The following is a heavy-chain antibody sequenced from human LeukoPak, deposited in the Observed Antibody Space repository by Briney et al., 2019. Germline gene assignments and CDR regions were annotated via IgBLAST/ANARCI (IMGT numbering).Heavy chain of an antibody. CDR2: IDWDDDK. V-gene: IGHV2-70*11. CDR1: GFSLSTSGMC. Sequence: SVSGPALVKPTQTLTLTCTFSGFSLSTSGMCVSWIRQPPGKALEWLARIDWDDDKYYSTSLKTRLTISKDTSKNQVVLTMTNMDPVDTAMYYCARSYVWGSYDAFDIWGQGTMVTVSS. D-gene: IGHD3-16*01. CDR3: ARSYVWGSYDAFDI. J-gene: IGHJ3*02.